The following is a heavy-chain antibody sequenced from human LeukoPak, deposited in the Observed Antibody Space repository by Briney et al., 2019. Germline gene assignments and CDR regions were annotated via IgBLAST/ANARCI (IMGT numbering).Heavy chain of an antibody. CDR2: IYYSGST. J-gene: IGHJ5*02. Sequence: NPSETLSLTCTVSGGSISSYNWSWIRQPPGKGLEWIGYIYYSGSTNYNPSLKSRVTISVDTSKNQFSLKLSSVTAADTAVYYCARAGALYVWGSYPRGTPFDPWGQGTLVTVSS. CDR3: ARAGALYVWGSYPRGTPFDP. V-gene: IGHV4-59*01. D-gene: IGHD3-16*02. CDR1: GGSISSYN.